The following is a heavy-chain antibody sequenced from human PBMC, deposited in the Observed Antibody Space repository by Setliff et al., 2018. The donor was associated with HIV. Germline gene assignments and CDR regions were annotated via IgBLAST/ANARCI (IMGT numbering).Heavy chain of an antibody. J-gene: IGHJ4*02. CDR3: ARGRLETTDD. Sequence: SETLSLTCNVSGYSISSGYFWGWIRQPPGKGLEWIGTIYHNGITYYNPSLKSRVTISVDTSKNHFSLKVRSVTAADAAVFYCARGRLETTDDWGQGMLVT. V-gene: IGHV4-38-2*02. D-gene: IGHD3-10*01. CDR2: IYHNGIT. CDR1: GYSISSGYF.